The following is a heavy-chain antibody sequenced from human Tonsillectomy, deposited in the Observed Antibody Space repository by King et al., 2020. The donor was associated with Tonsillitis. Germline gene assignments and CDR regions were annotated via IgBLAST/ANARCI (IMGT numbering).Heavy chain of an antibody. CDR2: ISGDGGST. V-gene: IGHV3-43*02. CDR1: GISFEDYA. Sequence: VQLVESGGGVVQPGGSLRLSCAASGISFEDYAMHWVRQVPGKGLEWVSRISGDGGSTYYADSVKGRFTISRDNSKNSLYLQMNSLRTEDTAFYYCAKAPGRWLHDGFDIWGQGTMVTVSS. D-gene: IGHD4-23*01. J-gene: IGHJ3*02. CDR3: AKAPGRWLHDGFDI.